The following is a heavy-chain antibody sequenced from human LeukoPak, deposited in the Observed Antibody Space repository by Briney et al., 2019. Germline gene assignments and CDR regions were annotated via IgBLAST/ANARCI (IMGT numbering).Heavy chain of an antibody. D-gene: IGHD3-22*01. Sequence: SETLSLTCTVSGGSISSYYWSWIRQPPGKGLEWIGYIYYSGSTNYNPSLKSRVTISVDTSKNQFSLKLSSVTAADTAVYYCASSYYDSSGYPYAFDIWGQGTMVTVSS. CDR2: IYYSGST. J-gene: IGHJ3*02. CDR3: ASSYYDSSGYPYAFDI. CDR1: GGSISSYY. V-gene: IGHV4-59*08.